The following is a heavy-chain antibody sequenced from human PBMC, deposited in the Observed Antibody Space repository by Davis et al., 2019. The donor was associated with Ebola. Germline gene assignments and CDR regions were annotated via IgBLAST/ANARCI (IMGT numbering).Heavy chain of an antibody. CDR2: INHSGST. V-gene: IGHV4-34*01. CDR3: ARGVYGNYGMDV. J-gene: IGHJ6*02. CDR1: GGSFSGYY. Sequence: MPSETLSLTCAVYGGSFSGYYWSGIRQPPGKGLEWIGEINHSGSTNYNPSLKSRVTISVDTSKNQFSLKLSSVTAADTAVYYCARGVYGNYGMDVWGQGTTVTVSS. D-gene: IGHD5/OR15-5a*01.